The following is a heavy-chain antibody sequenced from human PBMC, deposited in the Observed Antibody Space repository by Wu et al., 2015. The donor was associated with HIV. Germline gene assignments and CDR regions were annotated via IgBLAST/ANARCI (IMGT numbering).Heavy chain of an antibody. CDR3: ARVDCSSTSCYRLGWFDP. CDR2: IIPIFGTA. D-gene: IGHD2-2*01. V-gene: IGHV1-69*01. CDR1: GGTFSSYA. J-gene: IGHJ5*02. Sequence: QVYLVQSGAEVKKPGSSVKVSCKASGGTFSSYAISWVRQAPGQGLEWMGGIIPIFGTANYAQKFQGRVTITADESTSTAYMELSSLRSEDTAVYYCARVDCSSTSCYRLGWFDPWGQGTLVTVSS.